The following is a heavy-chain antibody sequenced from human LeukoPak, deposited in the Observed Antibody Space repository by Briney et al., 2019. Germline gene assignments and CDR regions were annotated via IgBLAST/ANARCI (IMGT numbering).Heavy chain of an antibody. CDR1: GGTFSSYA. CDR2: INPNSGGT. D-gene: IGHD6-19*01. Sequence: ASVKVSCKASGGTFSSYAISWVRQAPGQGLEWMGWINPNSGGTNYAQKFQGRVTMTRDTSISTAYMELSRLRSDDTAVYYCARQFDLGSGWYGDAFDIWGQGTMVTVSS. V-gene: IGHV1-2*02. J-gene: IGHJ3*02. CDR3: ARQFDLGSGWYGDAFDI.